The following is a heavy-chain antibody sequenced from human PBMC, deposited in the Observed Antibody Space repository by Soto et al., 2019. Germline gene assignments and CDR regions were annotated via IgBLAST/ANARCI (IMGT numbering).Heavy chain of an antibody. CDR3: TKVLTAEQFYPSDS. CDR2: ITGSGDSA. CDR1: GFVFRNYA. V-gene: IGHV3-23*01. J-gene: IGHJ4*02. D-gene: IGHD2-21*02. Sequence: PGGSLRLSCAASGFVFRNYATTWVRQTPGKGLEWVSAITGSGDSAYYADAVKGRFTISRDNSNNKLSLQMNSLRADDTAFYYCTKVLTAEQFYPSDSWGQGTLVTVSS.